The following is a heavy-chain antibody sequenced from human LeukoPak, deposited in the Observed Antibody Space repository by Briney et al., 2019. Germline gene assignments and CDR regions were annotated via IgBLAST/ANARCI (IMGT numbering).Heavy chain of an antibody. CDR1: GGTFSSYA. Sequence: GASVKVSCKASGGTFSSYAISWVRQAPGQGLEWMGGIIPIFGTANYAQKFQGRVTITADESTSTAYMELSSLRSGDTAVYYCATPYGDYVLGWYFDLWGRGTLVTVSS. CDR2: IIPIFGTA. V-gene: IGHV1-69*13. D-gene: IGHD4-17*01. J-gene: IGHJ2*01. CDR3: ATPYGDYVLGWYFDL.